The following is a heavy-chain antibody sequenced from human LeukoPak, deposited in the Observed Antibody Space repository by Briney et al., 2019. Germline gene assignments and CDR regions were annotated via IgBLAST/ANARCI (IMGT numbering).Heavy chain of an antibody. D-gene: IGHD2-2*01. Sequence: PGGSLRLSCAASGFTFSSYSMNWVRQAPGKGLEWVSYISSSSTIYYADSVKGRFTISRDNAKNSLYLQMNSLRAEDTAVYYCAREGPGGIVVVPAARSRDFWSGYSFDYWGQGTLVTVSS. J-gene: IGHJ4*02. CDR1: GFTFSSYS. V-gene: IGHV3-48*01. CDR3: AREGPGGIVVVPAARSRDFWSGYSFDY. CDR2: ISSSSTI.